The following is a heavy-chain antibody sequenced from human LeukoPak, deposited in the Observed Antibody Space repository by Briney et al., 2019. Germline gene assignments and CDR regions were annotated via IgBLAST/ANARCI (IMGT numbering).Heavy chain of an antibody. V-gene: IGHV3-21*01. Sequence: GGSLRLSCAASGFTFSDYSMNWVRQAPGKGLEWVSSISSTSKYIYYGDSVKGRFTISRDNAKNSLYLQMNSLRVEDTAVYYCARGHTAVTRHFDFWGQGTLVTVSS. D-gene: IGHD4-17*01. CDR1: GFTFSDYS. CDR2: ISSTSKYI. J-gene: IGHJ4*02. CDR3: ARGHTAVTRHFDF.